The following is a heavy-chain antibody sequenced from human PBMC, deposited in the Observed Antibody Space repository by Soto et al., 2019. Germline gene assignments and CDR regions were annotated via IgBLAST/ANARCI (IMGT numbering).Heavy chain of an antibody. CDR1: GFNFSSYA. CDR2: ISGSGGST. Sequence: EVQLLESGGGLVQPGGSLRLSCAASGFNFSSYAMSWVRQAPGKGPEWVSGISGSGGSTYYADSVKGRFTISRDNSKNSLYLRVISLRATDTAIYFCAKDMVGYYDSNGYGLDCWGQGTLVTVSS. D-gene: IGHD3-22*01. J-gene: IGHJ4*02. V-gene: IGHV3-23*01. CDR3: AKDMVGYYDSNGYGLDC.